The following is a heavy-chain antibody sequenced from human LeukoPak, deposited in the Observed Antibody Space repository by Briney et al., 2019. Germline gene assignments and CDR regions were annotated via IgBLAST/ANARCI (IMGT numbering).Heavy chain of an antibody. D-gene: IGHD3-16*01. CDR3: ARVGGAPLGAFDI. V-gene: IGHV4-59*01. Sequence: PSETLSLTCSVFGGSISTYYWSWIRQPPGKGLEWIGYIYYSGSTNYNPSLKSRVTISKDMSKNQFSLRLTSVTAADTAVYYCARVGGAPLGAFDIWGQGTMVTVSS. CDR2: IYYSGST. J-gene: IGHJ3*02. CDR1: GGSISTYY.